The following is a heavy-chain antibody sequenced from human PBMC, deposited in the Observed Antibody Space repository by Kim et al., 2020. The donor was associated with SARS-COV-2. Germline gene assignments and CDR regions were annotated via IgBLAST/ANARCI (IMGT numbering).Heavy chain of an antibody. V-gene: IGHV3-33*01. J-gene: IGHJ4*02. Sequence: GGSLRLSCAASGFTFSSYGMHWVRQAPGKGLEWVAVIWYDGSNKYYADSVKGRFTISRDNSKNTLYLQMNSLRAEDTAVYYCARDSGGRVVGATIHYWGQGTLVTVSS. CDR1: GFTFSSYG. CDR2: IWYDGSNK. CDR3: ARDSGGRVVGATIHY. D-gene: IGHD1-26*01.